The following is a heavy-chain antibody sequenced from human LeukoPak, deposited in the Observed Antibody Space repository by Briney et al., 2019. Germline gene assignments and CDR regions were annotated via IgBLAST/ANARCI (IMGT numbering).Heavy chain of an antibody. V-gene: IGHV4-34*01. J-gene: IGHJ4*02. CDR1: GGSFSCYY. Sequence: SETLSLTCAIYGGSFSCYYWSWFRQPPGKGLEWIGEINHSGSTNYDPSLESRVTISEDMSKNQFSLKLTSVTAADTAVYYCARGPPRDFDTSGFYYNYWGQGILVTVSS. D-gene: IGHD3-22*01. CDR2: INHSGST. CDR3: ARGPPRDFDTSGFYYNY.